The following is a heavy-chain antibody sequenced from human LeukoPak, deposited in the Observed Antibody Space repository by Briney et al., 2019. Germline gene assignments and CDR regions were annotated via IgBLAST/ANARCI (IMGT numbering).Heavy chain of an antibody. CDR1: GGSISSGGYY. V-gene: IGHV4-31*03. Sequence: SQTLSLTFTVSGGSISSGGYYWSWIRQHPGKGLEWIGYIYYSGSTNYNPYLKSRVTISVDTSKNQFSLKLSSVTAADTAVYYCARDQVGATACFDYWGQGTLVTVSS. CDR3: ARDQVGATACFDY. D-gene: IGHD1-26*01. CDR2: IYYSGST. J-gene: IGHJ4*02.